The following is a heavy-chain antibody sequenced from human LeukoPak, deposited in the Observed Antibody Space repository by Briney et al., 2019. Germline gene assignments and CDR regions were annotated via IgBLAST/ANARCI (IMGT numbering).Heavy chain of an antibody. CDR3: ARDWSTYYDFWSGLDY. V-gene: IGHV3-30-3*01. J-gene: IGHJ4*02. D-gene: IGHD3-3*01. CDR1: GFTFSSYA. CDR2: ISYDGSNK. Sequence: GGSLRLSCAASGFTFSSYAMHWVRQAPGKGLEWVAVISYDGSNKYYADSVKGRFTISRDNSKNTLYLQMNSLRAEDTAVYYCARDWSTYYDFWSGLDYWGQGTLVTVSS.